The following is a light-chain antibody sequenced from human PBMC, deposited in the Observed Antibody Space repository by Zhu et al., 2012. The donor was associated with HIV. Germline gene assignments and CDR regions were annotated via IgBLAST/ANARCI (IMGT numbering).Light chain of an antibody. CDR2: DAS. Sequence: EVVMTQSPAILSVSPGERATLSCRASQSLSTNLAWYQQKPGQAPRLLIYDASTRATGISARFSGSGSGTDFTLIISSLQSEDSALYYCQHYNKWPPSYTFGQGTQAGDQT. CDR1: QSLSTN. CDR3: QHYNKWPPSYT. J-gene: IGKJ2*01. V-gene: IGKV3-15*01.